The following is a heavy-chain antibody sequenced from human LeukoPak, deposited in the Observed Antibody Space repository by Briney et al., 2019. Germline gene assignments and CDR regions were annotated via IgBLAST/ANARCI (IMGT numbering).Heavy chain of an antibody. Sequence: PGGSLRLSCAASGFTFSSYEMNWVRQAPGRGLEWLSCISSSGNTIYYADSVKGRFTISRDNGENSLYLQMNSLRDEDTAVYYCARDGGRDSTYWYYYWGQGTLVTVSS. CDR1: GFTFSSYE. D-gene: IGHD6-13*01. V-gene: IGHV3-48*03. CDR3: ARDGGRDSTYWYYY. CDR2: ISSSGNTI. J-gene: IGHJ4*02.